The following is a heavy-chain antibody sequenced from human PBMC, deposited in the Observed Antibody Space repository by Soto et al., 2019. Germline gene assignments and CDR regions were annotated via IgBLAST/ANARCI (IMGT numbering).Heavy chain of an antibody. CDR3: ARSTGKDCSSTSCPGSY. Sequence: GGSLRLSCAASGFTFSSYAMHWFRQAPGKGLEWVAVISYDGSNKYYADSVKGRFTISRDNSKNTLYLQMNSLRAEDTAVYYCARSTGKDCSSTSCPGSYWGQGTLVTVSS. V-gene: IGHV3-30-3*01. CDR2: ISYDGSNK. CDR1: GFTFSSYA. J-gene: IGHJ4*02. D-gene: IGHD2-2*01.